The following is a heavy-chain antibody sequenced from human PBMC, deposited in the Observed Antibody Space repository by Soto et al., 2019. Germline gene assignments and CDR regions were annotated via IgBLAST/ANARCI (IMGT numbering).Heavy chain of an antibody. V-gene: IGHV6-1*01. CDR3: AREPYSSSWKGDYYYGMDV. CDR2: TYYRSKWYN. D-gene: IGHD6-13*01. J-gene: IGHJ6*02. CDR1: GDSVSSNSAA. Sequence: SQTLSLTCAISGDSVSSNSAAWNWIRQSPSRGLEWLGRTYYRSKWYNDYAVSVKSRITINPDTSKNQFSLQLNSVTPEDTAVYYCAREPYSSSWKGDYYYGMDVWGQGTTVTVSS.